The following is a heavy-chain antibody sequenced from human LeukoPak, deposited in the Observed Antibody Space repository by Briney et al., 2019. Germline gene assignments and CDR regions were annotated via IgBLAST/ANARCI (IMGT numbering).Heavy chain of an antibody. V-gene: IGHV1-18*01. CDR2: ISAYNGKT. CDR1: GYTFTSYG. J-gene: IGHJ4*02. CDR3: ARIQDDFWSGYFSEYYFDY. D-gene: IGHD3-3*01. Sequence: ASVKVSCKASGYTFTSYGISWVRQAPGQGIEWMGWISAYNGKTNYAQKLQGRVTMTTDTSTSTAYMELRSLRSDDTAVYYCARIQDDFWSGYFSEYYFDYWGQGTLVTVSS.